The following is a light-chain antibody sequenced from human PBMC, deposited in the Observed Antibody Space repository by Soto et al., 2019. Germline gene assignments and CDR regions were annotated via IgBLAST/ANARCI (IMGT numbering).Light chain of an antibody. CDR2: GAS. J-gene: IGKJ1*01. Sequence: EIVMTHSPATLSVSPGERATLSCRASQSVSSNLAWYQQKPGQAPRLLIYGASTRATGIPARFSGSGSGTEFTLTISSLQSEDFAVYYCQQYNNWPETFGQGTKVAIK. CDR1: QSVSSN. V-gene: IGKV3-15*01. CDR3: QQYNNWPET.